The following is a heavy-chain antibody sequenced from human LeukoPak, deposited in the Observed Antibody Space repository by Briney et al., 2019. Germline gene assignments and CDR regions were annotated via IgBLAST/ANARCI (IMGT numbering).Heavy chain of an antibody. CDR2: MNPNSGNT. CDR3: ARAVAGTDY. CDR1: GYTFTGYY. D-gene: IGHD6-19*01. V-gene: IGHV1-8*02. J-gene: IGHJ4*02. Sequence: ASVKVSCKASGYTFTGYYMHWVRQAPGQGLEWMGWMNPNSGNTGYAQKFQGSVTMTRNTSISTAYMELSSLRSEDTAVHYCARAVAGTDYWGQGTLVTVSS.